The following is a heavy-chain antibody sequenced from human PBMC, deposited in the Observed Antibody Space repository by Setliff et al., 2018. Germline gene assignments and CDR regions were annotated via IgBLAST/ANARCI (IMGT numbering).Heavy chain of an antibody. CDR3: TRDPTGSNFYNFQFYMDV. Sequence: ASVKVSCKAFGYPFTGYYYNHWGRQAPGQGPEWMGWINPNTGAAKYAQQFQGRVTMTRDMSLRTVYLDLSGLTSDDTAVYYCTRDPTGSNFYNFQFYMDVWGKGTTVTVSS. CDR1: GYPFTGYY. D-gene: IGHD1-1*01. J-gene: IGHJ6*03. V-gene: IGHV1-2*02. CDR2: INPNTGAA.